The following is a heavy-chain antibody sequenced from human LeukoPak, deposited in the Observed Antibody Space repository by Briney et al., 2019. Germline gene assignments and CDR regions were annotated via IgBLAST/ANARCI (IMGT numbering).Heavy chain of an antibody. CDR1: GYTFIAYY. J-gene: IGHJ4*02. CDR2: INPSGGST. CDR3: ARGGSLAVAPHLYYFDY. Sequence: GASVKVSCKASGYTFIAYYIHWVRQAPGQGLEWMGIINPSGGSTTYAQNFQGRVTMTRDTSTRAVYMELSSLGSEDTAVYYCARGGSLAVAPHLYYFDYWGQGTLVTVSS. D-gene: IGHD6-19*01. V-gene: IGHV1-46*01.